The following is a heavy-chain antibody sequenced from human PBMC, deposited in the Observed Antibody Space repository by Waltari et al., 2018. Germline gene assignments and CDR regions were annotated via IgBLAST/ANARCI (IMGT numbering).Heavy chain of an antibody. CDR1: GYSISSGYY. CDR3: ARRNPVAATDY. Sequence: QVQLQESGPGLVKPSETLSLTCAVSGYSISSGYYWGWIRQPPGKGLEYIGYISGSSGRTDYNPSLKSRVTISKDTSKNQFSLKLSSVTAADTAVYYCARRNPVAATDYWGQGVLVTVSS. D-gene: IGHD2-15*01. J-gene: IGHJ4*02. CDR2: ISGSSGRT. V-gene: IGHV4-38-2*01.